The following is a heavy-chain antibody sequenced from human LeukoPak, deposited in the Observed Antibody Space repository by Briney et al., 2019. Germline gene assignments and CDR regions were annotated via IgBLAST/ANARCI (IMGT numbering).Heavy chain of an antibody. Sequence: SVKVSCKASGGTFSSYAISWVRQAPGQGLEWMGGIIPIFGTANYAQKSQGRVTITADVSTSTAYMELSSLRSEDTAVYYCARDYSSSSPWDYWGQGTLVTVSS. D-gene: IGHD6-13*01. J-gene: IGHJ4*02. CDR2: IIPIFGTA. CDR1: GGTFSSYA. CDR3: ARDYSSSSPWDY. V-gene: IGHV1-69*01.